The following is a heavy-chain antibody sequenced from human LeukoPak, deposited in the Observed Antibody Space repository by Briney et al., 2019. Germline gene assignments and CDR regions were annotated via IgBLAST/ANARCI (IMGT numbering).Heavy chain of an antibody. J-gene: IGHJ4*02. Sequence: SETLSLTCTVSGGSISSYYWSWIRQHPGKGLEWIGYIYYSGSTYYNPSLKSRVTISVDTSKNQFSLKLSSVTAADTAVYYCARAAYSSSWYFDYWGQGTLVTVSS. CDR3: ARAAYSSSWYFDY. D-gene: IGHD6-13*01. CDR2: IYYSGST. CDR1: GGSISSYY. V-gene: IGHV4-59*06.